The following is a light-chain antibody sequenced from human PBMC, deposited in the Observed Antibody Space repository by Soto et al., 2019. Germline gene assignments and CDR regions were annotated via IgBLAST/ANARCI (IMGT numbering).Light chain of an antibody. Sequence: QSALTQPPSVSGSPGQSVTISCTGTSSDVGSYNRVSWYQQPPGTAPKLMIYEVSNRPSGVPDRFSGYKSGNTASLTISGPQAEDEADYYCSSFTSSSTYVFGTGTKVTVL. CDR1: SSDVGSYNR. V-gene: IGLV2-18*02. CDR3: SSFTSSSTYV. J-gene: IGLJ1*01. CDR2: EVS.